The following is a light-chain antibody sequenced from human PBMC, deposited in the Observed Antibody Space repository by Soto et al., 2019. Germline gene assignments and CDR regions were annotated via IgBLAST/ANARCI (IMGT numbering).Light chain of an antibody. CDR2: HXS. CDR1: LSISIY. CDR3: QQSYSTPRT. Sequence: IHMTQSPSSLSASLGDRVTMSXRASLSISIYFNWYQQQPGXAPQXXXSHXSSLQRGVPSRFSGSGSGTDFTLTISSLQPEDFANYYFQQSYSTPRTFGQGTKVDIK. V-gene: IGKV1-39*01. J-gene: IGKJ1*01.